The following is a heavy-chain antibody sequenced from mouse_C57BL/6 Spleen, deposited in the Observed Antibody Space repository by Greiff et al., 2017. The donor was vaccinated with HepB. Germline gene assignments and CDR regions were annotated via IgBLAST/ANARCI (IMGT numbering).Heavy chain of an antibody. J-gene: IGHJ3*01. Sequence: EVHLVESGGDLVKPGGSLKLSCAASGFTFSSYGMSWVRQTPDKRLEWVATISSGGSYTYYPDSVKGRFTISRDNAKNTLHLQMSSLKSEDTAMYYCARPGITTVPAFAYWGQGTLVTVSA. CDR1: GFTFSSYG. CDR2: ISSGGSYT. V-gene: IGHV5-6*01. D-gene: IGHD1-1*01. CDR3: ARPGITTVPAFAY.